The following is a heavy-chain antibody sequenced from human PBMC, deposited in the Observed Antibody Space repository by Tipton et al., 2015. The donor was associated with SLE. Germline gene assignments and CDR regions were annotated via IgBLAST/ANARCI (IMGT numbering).Heavy chain of an antibody. J-gene: IGHJ6*02. CDR1: GGSFSGYY. D-gene: IGHD3/OR15-3a*01. V-gene: IGHV4-34*01. CDR2: INHSGST. Sequence: TLSLTCAVYGGSFSGYYWSWIRQPPGKGLEWIGEINHSGSTNYNPSLKSRVTISVDTSKNQFSLKLSSVTAADTAVYYCARVLFWTGGMDVWGQGTTVTVSS. CDR3: ARVLFWTGGMDV.